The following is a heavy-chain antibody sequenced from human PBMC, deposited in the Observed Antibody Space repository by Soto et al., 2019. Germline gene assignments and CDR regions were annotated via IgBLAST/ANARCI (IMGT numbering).Heavy chain of an antibody. Sequence: QVQLVQSGAEVKKPGASLKVSCKASGYSFTTNYIHWVRQAPGQGLEWMGIINPSGGSTSYAQKFQGRVNLTRDTSTSTVYMELSRLRSEDTAIYYCARGGSLRGHYYYYGMDVWGQGTTVTVSS. D-gene: IGHD1-26*01. CDR2: INPSGGST. J-gene: IGHJ6*02. CDR1: GYSFTTNY. V-gene: IGHV1-46*01. CDR3: ARGGSLRGHYYYYGMDV.